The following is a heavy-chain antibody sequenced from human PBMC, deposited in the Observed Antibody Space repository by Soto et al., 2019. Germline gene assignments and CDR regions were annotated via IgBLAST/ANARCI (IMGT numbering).Heavy chain of an antibody. CDR3: ARDGSGPFGY. CDR2: IHIDGNT. CDR1: GVSVRNNH. J-gene: IGHJ4*02. D-gene: IGHD2-15*01. V-gene: IGHV3-53*01. Sequence: GVSLRLSCAACGVSVRNNHMSWVRQAPGKGLEWVSLIHIDGNTYYTDAVKGRFTISRDYSKNTLFLQMNNLRAEDTALYYCARDGSGPFGYWGQGTQVTVSS.